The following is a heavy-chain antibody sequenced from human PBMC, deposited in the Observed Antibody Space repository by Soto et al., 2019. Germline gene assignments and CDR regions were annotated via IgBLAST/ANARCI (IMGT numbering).Heavy chain of an antibody. D-gene: IGHD3-10*01. Sequence: EVQLLDSGGGVVQPGGSLRLSCAASGFTFNNYAMTWVRQAPGKGLEWVSAISGGGDTTTYADSVKGRFTVSRDGSKNTLYLQMSSRRAEDTALYYCAKGRGGSGSLTPRVDFWGQGTLVTVSS. CDR2: ISGGGDTT. V-gene: IGHV3-23*01. CDR1: GFTFNNYA. CDR3: AKGRGGSGSLTPRVDF. J-gene: IGHJ4*02.